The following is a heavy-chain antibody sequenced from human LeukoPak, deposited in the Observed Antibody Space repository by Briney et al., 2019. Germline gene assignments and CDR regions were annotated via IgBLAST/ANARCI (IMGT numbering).Heavy chain of an antibody. CDR3: AKGGYYYDNSAYLFDY. Sequence: PGGSLRLSCAASGFTFSNYAMSWVRQAPGNGLEWVSGISESGGSTYYADSVKGRFTISRDNSKNTLSLLMNSLRAEDTAVYYYAKGGYYYDNSAYLFDYWGQGTLVTVSS. D-gene: IGHD3-22*01. J-gene: IGHJ4*02. CDR1: GFTFSNYA. CDR2: ISESGGST. V-gene: IGHV3-23*01.